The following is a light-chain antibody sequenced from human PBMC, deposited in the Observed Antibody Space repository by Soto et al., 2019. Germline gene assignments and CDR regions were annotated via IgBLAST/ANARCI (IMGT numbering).Light chain of an antibody. CDR2: GAS. CDR1: QSISSSY. Sequence: VLTQSQDRLPFSPGKRADLCGRPSQSISSSYLAWYQQKPGQAPRLLIYGASRRATGIPDRFSRRESGVAFTLTITTLEPEDSPVYFCQQYASSPYTFGQGTKVDIK. CDR3: QQYASSPYT. J-gene: IGKJ2*01. V-gene: IGKV3-20*01.